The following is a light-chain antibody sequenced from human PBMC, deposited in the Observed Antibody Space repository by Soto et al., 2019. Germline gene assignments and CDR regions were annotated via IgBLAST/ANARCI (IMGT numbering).Light chain of an antibody. V-gene: IGLV2-18*02. CDR3: CSYAGSSTSVL. Sequence: QSALTQPASVSGSPGQSITISCTGTSSDVDNYNHVSWYQQSPGTAPKLIIYEVSSRPSGVPDRFSGSKSGNTASLTISGLQAEDEADYYCCSYAGSSTSVLFGGGTQLTVL. J-gene: IGLJ2*01. CDR2: EVS. CDR1: SSDVDNYNH.